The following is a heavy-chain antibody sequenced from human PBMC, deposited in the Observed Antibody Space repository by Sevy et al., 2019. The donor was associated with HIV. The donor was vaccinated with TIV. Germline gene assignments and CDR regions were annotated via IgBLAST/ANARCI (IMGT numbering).Heavy chain of an antibody. V-gene: IGHV3-7*01. Sequence: GGSLRLSCSASGFTFSNYWMSWVRQAPGKGLEWVANIKHDGSEKFYVDSVKGRFTISRDNTKNSLYLQMNGLRGEDTAVYYCAREDFQWLLSFYYFGMDVWGQGTTVTVSS. CDR3: AREDFQWLLSFYYFGMDV. J-gene: IGHJ6*02. CDR1: GFTFSNYW. CDR2: IKHDGSEK. D-gene: IGHD3-3*01.